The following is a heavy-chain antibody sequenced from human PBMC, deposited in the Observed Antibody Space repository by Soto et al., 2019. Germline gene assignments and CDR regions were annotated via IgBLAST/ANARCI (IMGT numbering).Heavy chain of an antibody. Sequence: QVQLQESGPGLVKPSQTLSLTCTVSGGSISSGDYYWSWIRQPPGKGLEWIGYIYYSGSTYYNPSLKGRVTISVDTSKNQFSLKLSSVTAADTAVYYCARVFRSYSSSWAFDYWGQGTLVTVSS. V-gene: IGHV4-30-4*01. CDR2: IYYSGST. J-gene: IGHJ4*02. D-gene: IGHD6-13*01. CDR3: ARVFRSYSSSWAFDY. CDR1: GGSISSGDYY.